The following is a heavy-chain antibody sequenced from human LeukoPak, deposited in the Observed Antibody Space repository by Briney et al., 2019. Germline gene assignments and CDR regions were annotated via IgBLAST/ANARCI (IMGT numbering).Heavy chain of an antibody. CDR3: ARKEQWLPHDAFDI. Sequence: SETLSLTCTVSGGSMSTNYWSWIRQPPGKGLEWIGEINHSGSTNYNPSLKSRVTISVDTSKNQFSLKLSSVTAADTAVYYCARKEQWLPHDAFDIWGQGTMVTVSS. CDR2: INHSGST. J-gene: IGHJ3*02. V-gene: IGHV4-34*01. D-gene: IGHD6-19*01. CDR1: GGSMSTNY.